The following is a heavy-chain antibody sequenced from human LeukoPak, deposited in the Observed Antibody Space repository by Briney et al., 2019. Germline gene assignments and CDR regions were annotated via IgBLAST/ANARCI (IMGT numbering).Heavy chain of an antibody. D-gene: IGHD3-3*01. CDR1: GFTFSGHS. V-gene: IGHV3-23*01. CDR3: AKEAVITIFGVGHY. Sequence: GGSLRLSCAPSGFTFSGHSMSWVRQAPGKGLEWVSAISGSGGSTYYADSVKGRFTISRDNSKNTLYLQMNSLRAEDTAVYYCAKEAVITIFGVGHYWGQGTLVTVSS. J-gene: IGHJ4*02. CDR2: ISGSGGST.